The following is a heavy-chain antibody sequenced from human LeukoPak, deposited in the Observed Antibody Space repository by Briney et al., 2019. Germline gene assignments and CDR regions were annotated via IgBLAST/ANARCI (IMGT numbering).Heavy chain of an antibody. J-gene: IGHJ5*02. D-gene: IGHD1-26*01. CDR1: GYTFTSYA. Sequence: GASVKVSCKASGYTFTSYAMHWVRQAPGQRLEWMGWINAGNGNTNYSQEFQGRVTITRDTSASTAYMELSSLRSEDMAVYYCARGKSGSSTLDWFDPWGQGTLVTVSS. V-gene: IGHV1-3*03. CDR3: ARGKSGSSTLDWFDP. CDR2: INAGNGNT.